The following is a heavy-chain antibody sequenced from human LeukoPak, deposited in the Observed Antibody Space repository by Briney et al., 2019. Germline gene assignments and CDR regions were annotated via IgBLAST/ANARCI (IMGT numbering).Heavy chain of an antibody. CDR2: ISSSSSYI. CDR3: ARDRVGYGSGVIDY. Sequence: GGSLRLSCAASGFTFSSYSMNWVRQAPGKGLEWVSSISSSSSYIYYADSVKGRFTISRDNAKNSLYLQMNSLRAGDTAVYYCARDRVGYGSGVIDYWGQGTLVTVSS. V-gene: IGHV3-21*01. D-gene: IGHD3-10*01. J-gene: IGHJ4*02. CDR1: GFTFSSYS.